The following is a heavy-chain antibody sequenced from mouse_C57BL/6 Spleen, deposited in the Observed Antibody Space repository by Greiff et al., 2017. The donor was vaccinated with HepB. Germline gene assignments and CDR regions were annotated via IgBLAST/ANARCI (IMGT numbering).Heavy chain of an antibody. CDR1: GYTFTSYW. CDR3: ARGGDYYGSSLFDY. CDR2: IHPNSGST. D-gene: IGHD1-1*01. V-gene: IGHV1-64*01. Sequence: QVQLQQSGAELVKPGTSVKLSCKASGYTFTSYWMHWVKQRPGQGLEWIGMIHPNSGSTNYNEKFKSKATLTVDKSSSTAYMQLSSLTSEDSAVYYCARGGDYYGSSLFDYWGQGTTLTVSS. J-gene: IGHJ2*01.